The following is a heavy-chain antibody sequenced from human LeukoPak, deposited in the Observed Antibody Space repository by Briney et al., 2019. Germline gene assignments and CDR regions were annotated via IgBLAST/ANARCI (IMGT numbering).Heavy chain of an antibody. CDR2: INHSGST. CDR3: ARGPTFLEKTIDAFDI. Sequence: SETLSLTCAVYGGSFSGYYWSWIRQPPGKGLEWIGEINHSGSTNYNPSLKSRVTISVDTSKNQFSLKLSSVTAADTAVYYCARGPTFLEKTIDAFDIWGQGTMVTVSS. CDR1: GGSFSGYY. D-gene: IGHD3-3*02. J-gene: IGHJ3*02. V-gene: IGHV4-34*01.